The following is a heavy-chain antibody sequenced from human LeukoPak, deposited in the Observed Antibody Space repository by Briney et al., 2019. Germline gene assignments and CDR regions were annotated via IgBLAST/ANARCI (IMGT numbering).Heavy chain of an antibody. CDR1: GGSITSYY. CDR2: IHYSGSSGST. V-gene: IGHV4-59*01. Sequence: SETLSLTCTVSGGSITSYYWTYIRQPAGKGLEWIGNIHYSGSSGSTNYNPSLKRRVTTSVDTSTNQLSLRLSSVTAADTAVYYCARVSDLAAAGTYDYWGQGTLVTVSS. J-gene: IGHJ4*02. CDR3: ARVSDLAAAGTYDY. D-gene: IGHD6-13*01.